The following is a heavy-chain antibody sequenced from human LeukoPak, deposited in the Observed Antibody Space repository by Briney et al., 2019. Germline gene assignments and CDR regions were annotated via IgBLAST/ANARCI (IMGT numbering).Heavy chain of an antibody. V-gene: IGHV3-7*05. Sequence: PGGSLRLSCIASGFTFSSYWMSWVRQAPGGGLEWVANIKQDGSEKYYVDSVKGRFTISRDNAKNSLYLQMNSLRAEDTAVYYCARDQRYCSSSSCPWEPFDYWGQGTLVTVSS. CDR3: ARDQRYCSSSSCPWEPFDY. CDR1: GFTFSSYW. CDR2: IKQDGSEK. D-gene: IGHD2-2*01. J-gene: IGHJ4*02.